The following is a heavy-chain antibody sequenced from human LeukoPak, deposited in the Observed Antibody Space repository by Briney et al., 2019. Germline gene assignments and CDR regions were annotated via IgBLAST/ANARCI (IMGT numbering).Heavy chain of an antibody. V-gene: IGHV1-2*06. J-gene: IGHJ3*02. CDR3: ARAGSYGPTDAFDX. D-gene: IGHD3-10*01. CDR1: GYTFTDYY. CDR2: INPYSGGT. Sequence: ASVKVSCKASGYTFTDYYMHWVRQAPGQGLEWMGRINPYSGGTNYAQKFQGGVTMTRDTSIATIYMELSRLRSNDTAVYYCARAGSYGPTDAFDXXGQGTMVTV.